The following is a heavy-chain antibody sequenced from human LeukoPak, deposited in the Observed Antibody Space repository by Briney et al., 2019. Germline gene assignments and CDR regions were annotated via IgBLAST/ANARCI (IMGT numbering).Heavy chain of an antibody. D-gene: IGHD7-27*01. J-gene: IGHJ3*02. Sequence: ASVKVSCKASGGTFSSYAISWVRQAPGQGLEWMGGIIPIFGTANYAQKFQGRVTITADKSTSTAYMELSSLRSEDTAVYYCARSKEELGIDAFDIWGQGTMVTVSS. CDR1: GGTFSSYA. CDR3: ARSKEELGIDAFDI. CDR2: IIPIFGTA. V-gene: IGHV1-69*06.